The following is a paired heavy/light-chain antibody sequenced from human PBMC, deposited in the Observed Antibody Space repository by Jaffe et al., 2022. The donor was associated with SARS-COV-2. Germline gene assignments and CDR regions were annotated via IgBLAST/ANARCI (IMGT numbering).Light chain of an antibody. CDR2: EVS. V-gene: IGLV2-14*01. Sequence: QSALTQPASVSGSPGQAITISCTGSSSDIGTYNYVSWYQQHAGKAPKLMIFEVSNRPSGVSNRFSGSKSGNTASLTISGLQAEDEADYYCGSYTSSSTLVFGGGTKVTV. CDR1: SSDIGTYNY. J-gene: IGLJ2*01. CDR3: GSYTSSSTLV.
Heavy chain of an antibody. D-gene: IGHD6-19*01. CDR3: VRDVGFRNGWYYAFDI. V-gene: IGHV3-33*01. CDR1: GFIFSSYG. CDR2: TWFDGSNK. Sequence: QVQLVESGGGVVQPGRSLRLSCAASGFIFSSYGMHWVRQAPGKGLEWVAVTWFDGSNKYYVDSVKGRFTISRDNSKNTVYLQMNSLRAEDTAVYFCVRDVGFRNGWYYAFDIWGQGTMVTVSS. J-gene: IGHJ3*02.